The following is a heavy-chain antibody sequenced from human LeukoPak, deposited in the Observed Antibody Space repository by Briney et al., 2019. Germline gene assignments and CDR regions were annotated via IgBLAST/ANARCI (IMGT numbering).Heavy chain of an antibody. CDR3: ARVGDWNDLVY. CDR2: IYDSGSTSGTT. V-gene: IGHV4-59*08. CDR1: GGSVTTYY. Sequence: ETLSLTCTVSGGSVTTYYWSWIRQPPGKGLEWIAYIYDSGSTSGTTKYNSSLKSRVTISVDRSKNQVSLKLSSVTAADTAVYYCARVGDWNDLVYWGQGTLVTVSS. D-gene: IGHD1-1*01. J-gene: IGHJ4*02.